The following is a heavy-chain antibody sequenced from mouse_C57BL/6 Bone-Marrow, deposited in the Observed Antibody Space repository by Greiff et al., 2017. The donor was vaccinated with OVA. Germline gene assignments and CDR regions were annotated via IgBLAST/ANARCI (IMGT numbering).Heavy chain of an antibody. V-gene: IGHV1-39*01. CDR2: LNPNYGPT. CDR1: GYSFTDYT. CDR3: ERRHAYRDD. J-gene: IGHJ2*01. Sequence: VQLQQSGPELVKPGASVQISCKASGYSFTDYTMNWVKQSNGKSLEWIGVLNPNYGPTSYNQKFKGQATLTVDPSSSTAYMQLNRLTSEYSAVLDGERRHAYRDDWGKGTTLTVSS. D-gene: IGHD3-2*01.